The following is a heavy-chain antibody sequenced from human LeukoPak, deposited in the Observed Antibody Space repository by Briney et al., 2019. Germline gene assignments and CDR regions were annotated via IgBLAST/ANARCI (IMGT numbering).Heavy chain of an antibody. V-gene: IGHV3-33*01. CDR3: ARERLTGGYYYYYGMDV. Sequence: GRSLRLSCAASGFTFSSYGMHWVRQAPGKGLEWVAVIWYDGSNKYYADSVKGRFTISRDNSKNTLYLQMNSLRAEDTAVYYCARERLTGGYYYYYGMDVWGQGTTVTVSS. J-gene: IGHJ6*02. CDR1: GFTFSSYG. D-gene: IGHD3-9*01. CDR2: IWYDGSNK.